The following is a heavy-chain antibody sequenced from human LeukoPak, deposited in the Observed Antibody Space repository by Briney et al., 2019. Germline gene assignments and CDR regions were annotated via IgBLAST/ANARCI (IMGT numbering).Heavy chain of an antibody. CDR1: GFTFSSYG. J-gene: IGHJ4*02. CDR2: ISYDGSNK. Sequence: GGSLRLSCAASGFTFSSYGMHWVRQAPGKGPEWVAVISYDGSNKYYADSVKGRFTISRDNSKNTLYLQMNSLRAEDTALYFCANQLPAYWGQGTLVTVSS. V-gene: IGHV3-30*18. CDR3: ANQLPAY. D-gene: IGHD1-1*01.